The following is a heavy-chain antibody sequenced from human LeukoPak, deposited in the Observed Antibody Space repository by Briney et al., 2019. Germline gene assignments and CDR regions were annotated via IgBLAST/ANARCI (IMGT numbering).Heavy chain of an antibody. CDR1: GGSFSDYF. Sequence: AETLSLTCSVYGGSFSDYFGGWIRQAPGEGLEWIGEINEGGSTNYNPAFMTRVVVTVDRSKNDFSLTMNFVTAADTDVYYCARFSKITRGDWGDAFDIWGKETTVIVSS. D-gene: IGHD2-21*01. V-gene: IGHV4-34*01. J-gene: IGHJ3*02. CDR3: ARFSKITRGDWGDAFDI. CDR2: INEGGST.